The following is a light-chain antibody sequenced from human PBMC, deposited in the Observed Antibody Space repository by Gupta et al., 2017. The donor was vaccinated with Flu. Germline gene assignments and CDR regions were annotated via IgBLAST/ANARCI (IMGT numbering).Light chain of an antibody. CDR3: RQALPTPPT. V-gene: IGKV2-28*01. CDR2: LGS. J-gene: IGKJ4*01. CDR1: QSLLHSNGYNY. Sequence: DIVMTQSPLSLPVTPGEPASISCRSSQSLLHSNGYNYLDWYLQKPGQSPQLLIYLGSNRASGVPDRFSGSGSGTDFTLKISRVEAEDVGVYYCRQALPTPPTFGGGTKVEIK.